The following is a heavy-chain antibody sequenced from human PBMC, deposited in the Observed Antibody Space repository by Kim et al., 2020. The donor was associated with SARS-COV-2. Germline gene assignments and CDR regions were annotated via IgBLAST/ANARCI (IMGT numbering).Heavy chain of an antibody. D-gene: IGHD3-22*01. V-gene: IGHV3-23*01. Sequence: GRLTISRDNSKNTLYLQMNSLRAEDTAVYYCAKDSDYYDSSGYCTPNFDYWSQGTLVTVSS. J-gene: IGHJ4*02. CDR3: AKDSDYYDSSGYCTPNFDY.